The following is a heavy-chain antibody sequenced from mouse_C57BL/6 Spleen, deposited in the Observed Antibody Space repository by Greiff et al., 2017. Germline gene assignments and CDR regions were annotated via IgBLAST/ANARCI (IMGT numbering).Heavy chain of an antibody. V-gene: IGHV1-72*01. J-gene: IGHJ2*01. CDR2: IDPNSGGT. D-gene: IGHD1-1*01. Sequence: QVQLQQPGAELVKPGASVKLSCKASGYTFTSYWLHWVKQRPGRGLDWIGRIDPNSGGTKYNEQFKSKATLTVDKTASTAYMQPSSLTSEDSAVYYCARNGITTVVAPYYFDYWGQGTTLTVSS. CDR1: GYTFTSYW. CDR3: ARNGITTVVAPYYFDY.